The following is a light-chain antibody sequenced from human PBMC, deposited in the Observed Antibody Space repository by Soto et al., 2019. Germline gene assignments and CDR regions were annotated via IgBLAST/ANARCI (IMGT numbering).Light chain of an antibody. CDR3: SSYRSSSTVM. J-gene: IGLJ3*02. Sequence: QSALTQPASVSGSPGQSITISCTGTSTDIGGYNYISWYQQHPGKAPKFLIYDVRNRPSGVSNRFSGYRSGNTASLTISLLEAEEEADYYWSSYRSSSTVMFGGGTKLTVL. CDR1: STDIGGYNY. V-gene: IGLV2-14*01. CDR2: DVR.